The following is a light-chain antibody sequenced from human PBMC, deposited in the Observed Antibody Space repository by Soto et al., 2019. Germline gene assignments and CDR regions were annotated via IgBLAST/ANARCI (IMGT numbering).Light chain of an antibody. CDR2: KVS. CDR1: QSLVYSDGDTY. V-gene: IGKV2-30*01. Sequence: DVVMTQSPLSLPVTLGQPASISCMSAQSLVYSDGDTYLSWFQQRPGQSPRRLIYKVSNRDSGGPDRFSGSGSGTDVTLKISRVEAEDVGVYYCMQGTHWPWTFGQGTKVEIK. CDR3: MQGTHWPWT. J-gene: IGKJ1*01.